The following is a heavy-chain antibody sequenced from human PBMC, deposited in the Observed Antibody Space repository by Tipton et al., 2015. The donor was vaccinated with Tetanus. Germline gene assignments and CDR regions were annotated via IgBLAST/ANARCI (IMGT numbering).Heavy chain of an antibody. Sequence: TLSLTCSVSGVSITDYYWTWIRQPAGKGLEWIGNIYSSGDTRSSPSLKSRVTLSEDTPKNQLSLTLSSVTAADTAVYYCARAGRPLREIRRAYRAPLWYFALWGRGTLVTVSS. CDR3: ARAGRPLREIRRAYRAPLWYFAL. V-gene: IGHV4-4*07. D-gene: IGHD3-10*01. CDR1: GVSITDYY. CDR2: IYSSGDT. J-gene: IGHJ2*01.